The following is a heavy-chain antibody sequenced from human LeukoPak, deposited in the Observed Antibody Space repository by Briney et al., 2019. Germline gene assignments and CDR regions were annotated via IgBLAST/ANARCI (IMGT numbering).Heavy chain of an antibody. CDR2: IYFSGST. J-gene: IGHJ6*03. D-gene: IGHD2-15*01. Sequence: SETLSLTCTVSGGSISSSSYYWGWIRQPPRKGLEWIGSIYFSGSTYYNPSLKSRVTISVDTSKNQFSLKLSSVTAADTAVYYCARHEGNCSGGSCYSNYYYYMDVWGKGTTVTVSS. V-gene: IGHV4-39*01. CDR3: ARHEGNCSGGSCYSNYYYYMDV. CDR1: GGSISSSSYY.